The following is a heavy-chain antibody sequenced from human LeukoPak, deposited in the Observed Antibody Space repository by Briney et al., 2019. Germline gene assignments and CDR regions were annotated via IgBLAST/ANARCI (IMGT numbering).Heavy chain of an antibody. CDR1: GFTFSTYA. CDR3: AKSFTESRIPLWG. D-gene: IGHD5-18*01. V-gene: IGHV3-30*18. Sequence: PGGSLRLSCAASGFTFSTYAMSWVRQIPGKGLEWVAVISYDGSNKYYADSVKGRFTISRDNSKNTLCLQMNSLRAEDTAVYYCAKSFTESRIPLWGWGQGTLVTVSS. J-gene: IGHJ4*02. CDR2: ISYDGSNK.